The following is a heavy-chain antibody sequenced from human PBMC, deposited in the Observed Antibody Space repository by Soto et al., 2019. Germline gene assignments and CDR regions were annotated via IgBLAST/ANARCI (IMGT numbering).Heavy chain of an antibody. D-gene: IGHD2-15*01. Sequence: ASVKVSCKASGFTFSSSAVQWVRQARGQRLEWIGWIVVGNGNTNYAQKFQERVTITSDMSTRTAYMELSSLRSEDTAVYYCAGRYWSGGSCYNYCGMDVWGRGTTVTVSS. CDR2: IVVGNGNT. CDR1: GFTFSSSA. V-gene: IGHV1-58*01. J-gene: IGHJ6*02. CDR3: AGRYWSGGSCYNYCGMDV.